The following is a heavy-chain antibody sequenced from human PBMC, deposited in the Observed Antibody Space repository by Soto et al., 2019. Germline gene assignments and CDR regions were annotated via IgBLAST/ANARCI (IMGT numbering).Heavy chain of an antibody. V-gene: IGHV4-59*01. CDR2: IYYSGST. CDR1: GGSISSYY. D-gene: IGHD3-16*01. Sequence: SETLSLTCTVSGGSISSYYWSWIRQPPGKGLEWIGYIYYSGSTNYNPSLKSRVTISVDTSKNQFSLKLSSVTAADTAVYYCATDLGGIPRNYYYYYMDVWGKGTTVTVSS. J-gene: IGHJ6*03. CDR3: ATDLGGIPRNYYYYYMDV.